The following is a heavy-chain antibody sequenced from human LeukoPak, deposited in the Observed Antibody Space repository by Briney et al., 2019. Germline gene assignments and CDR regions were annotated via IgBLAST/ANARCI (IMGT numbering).Heavy chain of an antibody. CDR2: IYYDGSKS. J-gene: IGHJ4*02. CDR3: AKSIWVAATSFWLSLDY. Sequence: QAGGSLRLSCAASGFTFGSYAMTWVRQAPGKGLEWVAFIYYDGSKSYYADSVKGRFTISRDNSRNTLHLQMNSLRPEDTAVYYCAKSIWVAATSFWLSLDYWGQGTLVTVSS. D-gene: IGHD3-9*01. CDR1: GFTFGSYA. V-gene: IGHV3-30*02.